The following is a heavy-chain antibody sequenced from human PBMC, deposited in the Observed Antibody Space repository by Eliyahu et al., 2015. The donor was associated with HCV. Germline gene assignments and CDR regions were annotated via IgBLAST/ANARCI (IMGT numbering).Heavy chain of an antibody. CDR3: ARQVYGYYYYYGMDV. J-gene: IGHJ6*02. D-gene: IGHD3-10*01. CDR1: GGSISSSSYY. Sequence: QLQLQESGPGLVKPSETLSLTCTVSGGSISSSSYYWGWIRQPPGKGLXWIGGIYYSGSTYYNPSLKSRVTISVDTSKNQFSLKLSSVTAADTAVYYCARQVYGYYYYYGMDVWGQGTTVTVSS. CDR2: IYYSGST. V-gene: IGHV4-39*01.